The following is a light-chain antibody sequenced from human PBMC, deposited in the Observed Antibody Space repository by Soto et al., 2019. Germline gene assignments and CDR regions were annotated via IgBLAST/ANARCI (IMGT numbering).Light chain of an antibody. J-gene: IGKJ4*01. CDR1: QSINTY. V-gene: IGKV1-39*01. Sequence: DIQMTQSPSSLSASVGDRVTITCQTSQSINTYLNWYQQKPGKAPKLLIYGASSLQSGVPLRFSGSGSGTDFTLTISSLEPEDFATYYCQQRGNWPLTFGGGTKVEI. CDR2: GAS. CDR3: QQRGNWPLT.